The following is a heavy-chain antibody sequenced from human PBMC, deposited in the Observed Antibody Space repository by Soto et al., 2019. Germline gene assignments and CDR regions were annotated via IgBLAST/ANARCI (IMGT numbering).Heavy chain of an antibody. Sequence: ASVKVSCKASGYTFTSYGISWVRQAPGQGLEWMGWISAYNGNTNYAQELQGRVTMTTDTSTSTAYMELRSLRSDDTAVYYCARVAITIFGVVIIVGDYWGQGTLVTVSS. CDR2: ISAYNGNT. CDR3: ARVAITIFGVVIIVGDY. V-gene: IGHV1-18*01. J-gene: IGHJ4*02. D-gene: IGHD3-3*01. CDR1: GYTFTSYG.